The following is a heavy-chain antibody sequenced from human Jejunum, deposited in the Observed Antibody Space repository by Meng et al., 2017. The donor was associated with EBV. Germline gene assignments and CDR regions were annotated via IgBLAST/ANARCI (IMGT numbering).Heavy chain of an antibody. CDR3: AKLTRA. Sequence: EVQLVGAGGGLVQPWGSLRLSCAASGFTFSTYWMHWVRQTPGKGLEWVSAITDSGGSTYYTDSVKGRFTISRDNSKNTLYLQMNSLRAEDTAVYYCAKLTRAWGQGTLVTVSS. CDR1: GFTFSTYW. V-gene: IGHV3-23*04. J-gene: IGHJ5*02. CDR2: ITDSGGST.